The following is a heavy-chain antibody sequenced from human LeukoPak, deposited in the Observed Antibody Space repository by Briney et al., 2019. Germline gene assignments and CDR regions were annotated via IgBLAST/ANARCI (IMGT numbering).Heavy chain of an antibody. CDR1: GFTFSSYG. D-gene: IGHD6-13*01. Sequence: AGGSLRLSCAASGFTFSSYGIHWVRQAPGKGLEWVAVISYDGSSKYYVDSVKGRFTISRDNSKNTLYLQVNSLRAEDTGVYYCAKDRSTSWTFDYWGQGTLVTVSS. V-gene: IGHV3-30*18. CDR2: ISYDGSSK. J-gene: IGHJ4*02. CDR3: AKDRSTSWTFDY.